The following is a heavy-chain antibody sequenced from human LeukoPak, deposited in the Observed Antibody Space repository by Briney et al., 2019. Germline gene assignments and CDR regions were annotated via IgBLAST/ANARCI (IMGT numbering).Heavy chain of an antibody. CDR2: IYYSGST. CDR3: ARWKVAAYYFDY. V-gene: IGHV4-59*04. D-gene: IGHD6-19*01. J-gene: IGHJ4*02. CDR1: GGSISSYY. Sequence: SETLSLTCTVSGGSISSYYWSWIRQPPGKGLEWIGYIYYSGSTYYNPSLKSRVTISVDTSKNQFSLKLSSVTAADTAVYYCARWKVAAYYFDYWGQGTLVTVSS.